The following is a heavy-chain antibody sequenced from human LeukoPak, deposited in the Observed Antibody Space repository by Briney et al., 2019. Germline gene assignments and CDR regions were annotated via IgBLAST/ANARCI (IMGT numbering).Heavy chain of an antibody. Sequence: PGGSLRLSCAASGFTFSSYGMSWVRQAPGKGLEWVSAISGSGGSTYYADSVKGRFTISRDNSRNTLYLQMNSLRAEDTAVYYCAEISSTSCYGWFDPWGQGTLVTVSS. V-gene: IGHV3-23*01. D-gene: IGHD2-2*01. CDR2: ISGSGGST. CDR3: AEISSTSCYGWFDP. CDR1: GFTFSSYG. J-gene: IGHJ5*02.